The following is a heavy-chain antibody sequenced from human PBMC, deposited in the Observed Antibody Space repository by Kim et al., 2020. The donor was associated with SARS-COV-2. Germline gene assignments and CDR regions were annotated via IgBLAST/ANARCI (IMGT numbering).Heavy chain of an antibody. D-gene: IGHD3-3*01. CDR3: ARVADFWSGYYFDY. J-gene: IGHJ4*02. Sequence: AQKFQGRVTMTRETSISTADMELSRLRSDDTAVYYCARVADFWSGYYFDYWGQGTLVTVSS. V-gene: IGHV1-2*02.